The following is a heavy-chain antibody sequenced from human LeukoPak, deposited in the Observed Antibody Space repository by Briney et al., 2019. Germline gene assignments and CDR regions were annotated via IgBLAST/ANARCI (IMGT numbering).Heavy chain of an antibody. V-gene: IGHV3-74*01. Sequence: GGSLRLSCVASGFTFRGYTMQWVRQAPGKGLVWVSNINSDGSSTSYADSVKGRFTISRDNAKNTLYLQMNSLRAEDTAVYYCVRSAFDYWGQGTLVTVSS. J-gene: IGHJ4*02. CDR2: INSDGSST. CDR3: VRSAFDY. CDR1: GFTFRGYT.